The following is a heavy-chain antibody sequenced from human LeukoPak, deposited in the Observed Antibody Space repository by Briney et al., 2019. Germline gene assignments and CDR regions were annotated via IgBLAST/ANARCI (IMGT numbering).Heavy chain of an antibody. D-gene: IGHD2-15*01. CDR2: VYHSGST. J-gene: IGHJ6*02. Sequence: SGTLSLTCAVSGGSISSNNWWSWVRQPPGKGLEWIGEVYHSGSTSYNPSLLSRVTISVDKSKNQFSLEMRSVTAADTAVYYCARDVTRQVMDVWGQGTTVTVSS. CDR1: GGSISSNNW. V-gene: IGHV4-4*02. CDR3: ARDVTRQVMDV.